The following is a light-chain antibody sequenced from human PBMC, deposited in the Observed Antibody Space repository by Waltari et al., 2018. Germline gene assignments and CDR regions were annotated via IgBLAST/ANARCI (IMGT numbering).Light chain of an antibody. V-gene: IGLV1-47*01. Sequence: QSVLTQPPSASGTPGQRVTISCSGSRSNIGSNHVYWYQQLPGTAPKLLINRNTQRPSGVPDRFPGSKSGTSASLAISGLRSEDGAVYSCASWDDSLSDVVFGGGTKLTVL. CDR3: ASWDDSLSDVV. J-gene: IGLJ2*01. CDR2: RNT. CDR1: RSNIGSNH.